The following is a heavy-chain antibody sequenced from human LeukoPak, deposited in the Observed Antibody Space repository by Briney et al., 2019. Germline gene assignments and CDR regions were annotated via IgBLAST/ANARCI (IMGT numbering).Heavy chain of an antibody. CDR2: IYHSGST. CDR1: GGFISSSNW. J-gene: IGHJ5*02. D-gene: IGHD3-22*01. V-gene: IGHV4-4*02. Sequence: SETLSLTCAVSGGFISSSNWWSWVRQPPGKGLEWIGEIYHSGSTNYNPSLKSRVTISVDKSKNQISLKLSSVTAADTAVYYCARGSGDSSGYYTQAWGQGTLVTVSS. CDR3: ARGSGDSSGYYTQA.